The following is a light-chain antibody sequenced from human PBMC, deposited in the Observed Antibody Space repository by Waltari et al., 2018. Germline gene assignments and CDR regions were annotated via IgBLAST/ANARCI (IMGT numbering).Light chain of an antibody. CDR2: DDS. Sequence: SYVLTQPPSVSVAPGQTARISCVGNYLGIKSVHWYQMRAGLAPVLVVYDDSDRPSGIPERFSGSKSGDTATLIISRVEAGDEADYYCQMWDSSPYWLFGGGTKLTVL. V-gene: IGLV3-21*02. J-gene: IGLJ3*02. CDR3: QMWDSSPYWL. CDR1: YLGIKS.